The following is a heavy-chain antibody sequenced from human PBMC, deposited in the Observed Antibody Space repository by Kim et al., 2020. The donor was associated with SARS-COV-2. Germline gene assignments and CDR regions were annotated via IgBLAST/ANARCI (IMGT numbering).Heavy chain of an antibody. Sequence: GGSLRLSCAASGFTFSSYSMNWVRQAPGKGLEWVSYISSSSSTIYYADSVKGRFTISRDNAKNSLYLQMNSLRDEDTAVYYCAIDGYCSSTSCYTLSDYWGQGTLVTVSS. J-gene: IGHJ4*02. CDR1: GFTFSSYS. D-gene: IGHD2-2*02. CDR2: ISSSSSTI. V-gene: IGHV3-48*02. CDR3: AIDGYCSSTSCYTLSDY.